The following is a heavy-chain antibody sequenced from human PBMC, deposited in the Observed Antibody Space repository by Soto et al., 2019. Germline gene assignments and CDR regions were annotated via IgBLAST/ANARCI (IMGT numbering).Heavy chain of an antibody. CDR2: ISSSSTI. Sequence: GGSLRLSCAASGFTFSSYSMNWVRQAPGKGLEWVSYISSSSTIYYADSVKGRFAISRDNAKNSLYLQMNSLRAEDTAVYYCARDQTQDFDYWGQGTLVTVSS. V-gene: IGHV3-48*01. CDR1: GFTFSSYS. CDR3: ARDQTQDFDY. J-gene: IGHJ4*02.